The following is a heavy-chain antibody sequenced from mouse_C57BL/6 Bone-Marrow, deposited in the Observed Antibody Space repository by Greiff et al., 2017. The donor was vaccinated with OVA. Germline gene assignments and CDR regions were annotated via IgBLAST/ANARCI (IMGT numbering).Heavy chain of an antibody. CDR3: ASPITTVVPYAMDY. CDR2: INSDGGST. Sequence: EVKLQESGGGLVQPGESLKLSCESNEYEFPSHDMSWVRKTPEKRLELVAAINSDGGSTYYPDTMERRFIISRDNTKKTLYLQMSSLRSEDTALYYCASPITTVVPYAMDYWGQGTSVTVSS. V-gene: IGHV5-2*01. CDR1: EYEFPSHD. D-gene: IGHD1-1*01. J-gene: IGHJ4*01.